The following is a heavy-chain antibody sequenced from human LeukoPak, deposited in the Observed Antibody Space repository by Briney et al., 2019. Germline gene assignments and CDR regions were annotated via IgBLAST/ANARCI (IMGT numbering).Heavy chain of an antibody. CDR2: IKQDGSEK. Sequence: GGSLRLSCAASGFTFSSYWMSWVRQAPGKGLEWVANIKQDGSEKYYVDSVKGRFTISRDNAKNSLYLQMNSLRAEDTAVYYCARGVTAYSYYYYYMDVWGKGTTVTVSS. D-gene: IGHD2-21*02. CDR3: ARGVTAYSYYYYYMDV. V-gene: IGHV3-7*01. CDR1: GFTFSSYW. J-gene: IGHJ6*03.